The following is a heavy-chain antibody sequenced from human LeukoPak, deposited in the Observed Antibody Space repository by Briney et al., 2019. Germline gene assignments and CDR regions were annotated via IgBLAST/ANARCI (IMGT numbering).Heavy chain of an antibody. D-gene: IGHD3-9*01. J-gene: IGHJ4*02. Sequence: GGSLRLSCAASGFTFSNYNMNWVRQAPGKGLEWVSYITLSSSTIYYADSVKGRFTISRDNAKNSLSLQMNSLRAEDTAVYYCARQDILTGYDYWGQGTLVTVSS. CDR2: ITLSSSTI. CDR3: ARQDILTGYDY. CDR1: GFTFSNYN. V-gene: IGHV3-48*01.